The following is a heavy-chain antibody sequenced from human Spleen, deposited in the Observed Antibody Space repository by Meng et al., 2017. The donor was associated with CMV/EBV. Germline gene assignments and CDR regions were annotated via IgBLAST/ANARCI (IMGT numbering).Heavy chain of an antibody. CDR3: ARSSGLDY. CDR1: GFTFSSYS. CDR2: IKQDGSEE. V-gene: IGHV3-7*01. D-gene: IGHD6-19*01. J-gene: IGHJ4*02. Sequence: GGSLRLSCAASGFTFSSYSMNWVRQAPGKGLEWVANIKQDGSEEYYVDSVKGRFSISRDNAKNSVFLQMNSLRGEDTAVYYCARSSGLDYWGQGTLVTVSS.